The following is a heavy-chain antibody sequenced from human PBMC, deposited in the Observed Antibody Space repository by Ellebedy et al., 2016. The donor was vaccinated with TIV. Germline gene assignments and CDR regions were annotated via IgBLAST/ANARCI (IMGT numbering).Heavy chain of an antibody. CDR1: GGSINTYY. Sequence: SETLSLTCTVSGGSINTYYWTWIRQPPGKGLEYIGYVHYTGSTNYNPSLRSRVTLSVDSFKKQFSLKLDPVTAADTAVYHCARDSKKGWAFDIWGQGTMVTVSS. J-gene: IGHJ3*02. CDR2: VHYTGST. CDR3: ARDSKKGWAFDI. V-gene: IGHV4-59*12.